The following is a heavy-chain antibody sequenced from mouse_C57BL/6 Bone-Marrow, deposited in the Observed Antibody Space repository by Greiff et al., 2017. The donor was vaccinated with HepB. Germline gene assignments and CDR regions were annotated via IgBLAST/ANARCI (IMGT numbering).Heavy chain of an antibody. CDR3: ARAPIYYGNFHWYFDV. CDR2: IYPSDSET. Sequence: VQLQQPGAELVRPGSSVKLSCKASGYTFTSYWMDWVKQRPGQGLEWIGNIYPSDSETHYNQKFKDKATLTVDKSSSTAYMQLSSLTSEDSAVYYCARAPIYYGNFHWYFDVWGTGTTVTVSS. D-gene: IGHD2-1*01. J-gene: IGHJ1*03. CDR1: GYTFTSYW. V-gene: IGHV1-61*01.